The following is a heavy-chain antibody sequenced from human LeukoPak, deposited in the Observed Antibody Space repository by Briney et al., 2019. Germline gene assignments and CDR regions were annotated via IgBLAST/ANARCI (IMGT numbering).Heavy chain of an antibody. Sequence: PGRSLRLSCTASGFTFGDYAMSWVRQAPGKGLEWEGFIRSKAYAETTGYAASVEGRFTISRDDSKSIAYLQVNSLKTEDTAVYYCTRQYRGYSYAYFDYWGQGTLVTVSS. CDR3: TRQYRGYSYAYFDY. D-gene: IGHD5-18*01. V-gene: IGHV3-49*04. J-gene: IGHJ4*02. CDR2: IRSKAYAETT. CDR1: GFTFGDYA.